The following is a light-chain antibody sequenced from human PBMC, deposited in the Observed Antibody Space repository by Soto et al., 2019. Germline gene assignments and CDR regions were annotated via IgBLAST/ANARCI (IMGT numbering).Light chain of an antibody. CDR2: SAT. V-gene: IGKV1-27*01. J-gene: IGKJ1*01. CDR3: QKYNSAPRT. Sequence: IQMTQSPSSLSASVGDRVTITCRASQGIRYYLAWYQHKPGKVPKLLIYSATTLQSGVPSRFSGSGSGTDFTLTISSLQPEDVATYYCQKYNSAPRTFGQGTKVDIK. CDR1: QGIRYY.